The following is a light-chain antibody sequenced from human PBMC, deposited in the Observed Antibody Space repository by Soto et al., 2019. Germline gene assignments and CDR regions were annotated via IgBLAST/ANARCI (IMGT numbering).Light chain of an antibody. CDR2: GAS. J-gene: IGKJ1*01. V-gene: IGKV3-15*01. Sequence: EILMTQYPDTLSVSPGQRVTLSCRASQSVSSSLAWYQQKPGQAPRLLIYGASSRATGIPARFSGSGSGTEFTLTISSLQSEDFAVYYCQQYNNWLSRTFGQGTKVDIK. CDR3: QQYNNWLSRT. CDR1: QSVSSS.